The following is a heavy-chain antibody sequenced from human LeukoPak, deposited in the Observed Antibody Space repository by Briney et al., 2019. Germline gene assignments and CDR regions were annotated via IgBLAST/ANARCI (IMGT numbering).Heavy chain of an antibody. CDR1: GYTFTGYY. CDR3: ARGVGATISYYHYYIDV. Sequence: ASVKVSCKASGYTFTGYYLHWVRQAPGQGLEWMGWINPNSGGTNYAQKFQGRVTVTTDTSTSTAYMELRSLRSEDTAVYYCARGVGATISYYHYYIDVWGKGTTVTVSS. J-gene: IGHJ6*03. CDR2: INPNSGGT. V-gene: IGHV1-2*02. D-gene: IGHD1-26*01.